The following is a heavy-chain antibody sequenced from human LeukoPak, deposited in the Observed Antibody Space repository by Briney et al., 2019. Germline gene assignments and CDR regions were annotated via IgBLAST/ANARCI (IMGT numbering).Heavy chain of an antibody. V-gene: IGHV3-7*01. CDR1: GFTFSSYA. J-gene: IGHJ4*02. CDR3: ARDAGYGGNSDY. CDR2: INKDGSDK. Sequence: GGSLRLSCAASGFTFSSYAMHWVRQAPGKGLESVAYINKDGSDKYYVDSVKGRFTVSRDNAKNSLYLQMNSLRAEDTAVYYCARDAGYGGNSDYWGQGTLVTVSS. D-gene: IGHD4-23*01.